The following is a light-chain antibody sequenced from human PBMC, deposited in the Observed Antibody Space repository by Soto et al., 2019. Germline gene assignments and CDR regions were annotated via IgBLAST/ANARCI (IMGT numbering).Light chain of an antibody. Sequence: DIQMTQSPSTVSASVGDRITITCRASQSINTWLAWYRQRPGEAPQLLIYDVSTLAMGVPARFSGSGSGTDLELSISRLQADDFATFYCQQYQTYSRTFGQGTKVEVK. V-gene: IGKV1-5*01. J-gene: IGKJ1*01. CDR3: QQYQTYSRT. CDR1: QSINTW. CDR2: DVS.